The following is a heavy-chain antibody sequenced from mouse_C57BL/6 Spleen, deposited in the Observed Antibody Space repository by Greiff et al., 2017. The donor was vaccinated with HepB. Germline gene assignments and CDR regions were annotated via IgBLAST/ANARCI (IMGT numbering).Heavy chain of an antibody. V-gene: IGHV1-54*01. D-gene: IGHD4-1*01. Sequence: VQLQQSGAELVRPGTSVKVSCKASGYAFTNYLIEWVKQRPGQGLEWIGVINPGSGGTNYNEKFKGKATLTADKSSSTAYMQLSSLTSEDSAVYFCARSGGRDFDYWGQGTTLTVSS. CDR1: GYAFTNYL. CDR3: ARSGGRDFDY. J-gene: IGHJ2*01. CDR2: INPGSGGT.